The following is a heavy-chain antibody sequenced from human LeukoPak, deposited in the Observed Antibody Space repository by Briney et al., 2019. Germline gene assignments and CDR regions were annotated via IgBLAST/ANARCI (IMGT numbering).Heavy chain of an antibody. CDR3: ARHRPIVVVIAN. CDR1: GGSISSSSYY. J-gene: IGHJ4*02. Sequence: SETLSLTCTVSGGSISSSSYYWGWIRQPPGKGLEWIGSIYYSGSTYYNPSLKSRVTISVDTSKNQFSLKLSSVTAADTAVYYCARHRPIVVVIANWGQGTLATVSS. CDR2: IYYSGST. D-gene: IGHD2-21*01. V-gene: IGHV4-39*01.